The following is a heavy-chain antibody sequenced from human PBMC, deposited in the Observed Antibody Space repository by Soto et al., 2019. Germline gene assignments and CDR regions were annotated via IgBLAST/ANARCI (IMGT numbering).Heavy chain of an antibody. Sequence: EVQLVESGGGLVQPGESLRLSCATSGFTSSNFDMHWVRQVPGKGLEWVSAIGAARDPYYLGSVKGRFTISRENAKNSVYLQMNDLRAGDSAVYYCARAYTGRLPRRADYYYAMDVWGQGTTVTVSS. J-gene: IGHJ6*02. V-gene: IGHV3-13*05. CDR3: ARAYTGRLPRRADYYYAMDV. D-gene: IGHD2-2*02. CDR2: IGAARDP. CDR1: GFTSSNFD.